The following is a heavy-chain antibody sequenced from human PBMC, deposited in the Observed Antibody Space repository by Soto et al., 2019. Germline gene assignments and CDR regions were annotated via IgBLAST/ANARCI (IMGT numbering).Heavy chain of an antibody. J-gene: IGHJ6*02. CDR1: GYTFSGYY. D-gene: IGHD2-2*02. CDR3: ARSLTEGYCTITGCYTRPLYGMDV. V-gene: IGHV1-2*02. CDR2: VNPNSGGT. Sequence: ASVKVSCKASGYTFSGYYIHWLRQAPGQGLEWMGWVNPNSGGTNYAQKFQGRVTVTRDTPTSTAYMELSRLTSDDTAVYYCARSLTEGYCTITGCYTRPLYGMDVWGQGTTVTVSS.